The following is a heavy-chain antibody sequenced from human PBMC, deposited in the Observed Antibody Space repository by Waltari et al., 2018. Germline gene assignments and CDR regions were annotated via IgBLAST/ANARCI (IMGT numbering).Heavy chain of an antibody. CDR2: ISYDGSNK. CDR1: GFTFRSYA. V-gene: IGHV3-30-3*01. Sequence: QVQLVESGGGVVQPGRSLRLSCAASGFTFRSYAMHWVRQAPGKGLEWVAVISYDGSNKYYADSVKGRFTISRDNSKNTLYLQMNSLRAEDTAVYYCARALYIYGWVDPWGQGTLVTVSS. D-gene: IGHD4-17*01. CDR3: ARALYIYGWVDP. J-gene: IGHJ5*02.